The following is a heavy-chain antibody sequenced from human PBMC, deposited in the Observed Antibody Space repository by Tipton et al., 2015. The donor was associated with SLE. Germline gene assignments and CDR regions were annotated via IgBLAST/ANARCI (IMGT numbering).Heavy chain of an antibody. J-gene: IGHJ6*02. CDR3: ARVAQLDRVYYYGMDV. V-gene: IGHV3-66*02. CDR2: NYSGGST. CDR1: GFTVSSNY. D-gene: IGHD6-13*01. Sequence: SLRLSCAASGFTVSSNYMSWVRQAPGKGLEWVSVNYSGGSTYYADSVKGRFTISRDNSKNTLYLQMNSLRAEDTAVYYCARVAQLDRVYYYGMDVWGQGTTVTVSS.